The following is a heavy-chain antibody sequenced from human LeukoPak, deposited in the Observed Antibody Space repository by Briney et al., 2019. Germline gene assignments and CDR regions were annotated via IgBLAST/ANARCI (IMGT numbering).Heavy chain of an antibody. J-gene: IGHJ4*02. Sequence: GGSLRLSCAASGFTFSSYAIHWVRQAPGKGLEWVAVISYDGGNKYYADSVKGRFTISRDNSKNTLYLQMNSLRAEDTAVYYCARDDQYYFDYWGQGTLVTVSS. V-gene: IGHV3-30*04. CDR1: GFTFSSYA. CDR3: ARDDQYYFDY. D-gene: IGHD2-2*01. CDR2: ISYDGGNK.